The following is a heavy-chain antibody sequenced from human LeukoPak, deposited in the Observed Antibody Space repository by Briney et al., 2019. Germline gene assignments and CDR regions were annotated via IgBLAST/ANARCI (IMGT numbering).Heavy chain of an antibody. J-gene: IGHJ3*02. Sequence: ASVKVSCKASGYTFAGYYMHWVRQAPGQGLEWMGGINPISGSKNYAQKFQGRVTMTMDTSISTAYMELSRLRSDDTAVYYCESTGMKRGDLVSFDIWGQGTMVTVSS. CDR3: ESTGMKRGDLVSFDI. CDR2: INPISGSK. D-gene: IGHD2-21*02. V-gene: IGHV1-2*02. CDR1: GYTFAGYY.